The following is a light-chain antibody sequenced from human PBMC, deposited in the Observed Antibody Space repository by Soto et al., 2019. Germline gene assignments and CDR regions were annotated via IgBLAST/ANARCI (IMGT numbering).Light chain of an antibody. CDR1: QSVSSY. CDR3: QQRSNWPLT. Sequence: EIVLTQSPATLSLSPGERATLSCRASQSVSSYLAWYQQKPGQAPRLLIYDASNRATGIPARFSGSGSGTDFTLTIRRLEPEYFAVYYCQQRSNWPLTFGGGTKVEIK. J-gene: IGKJ4*01. V-gene: IGKV3-11*01. CDR2: DAS.